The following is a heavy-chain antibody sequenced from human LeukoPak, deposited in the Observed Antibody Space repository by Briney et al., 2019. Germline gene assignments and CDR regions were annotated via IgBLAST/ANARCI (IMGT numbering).Heavy chain of an antibody. D-gene: IGHD2-8*02. CDR2: IDTNTGAT. CDR3: ASEAFCAGGSCNVQRVAS. J-gene: IGHJ4*02. V-gene: IGHV1-2*02. Sequence: ASVKVSCKASGYTFTAYYIHWVRQAPGQGLEWMGWIDTNTGATKYAQKFQGRVTITRDTSTGTAYMELSSLISGDTALYNCASEAFCAGGSCNVQRVASWGPGTLVTVSS. CDR1: GYTFTAYY.